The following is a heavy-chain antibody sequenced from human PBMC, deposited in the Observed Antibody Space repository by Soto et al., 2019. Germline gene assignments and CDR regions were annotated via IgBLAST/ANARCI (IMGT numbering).Heavy chain of an antibody. CDR3: ARELQGLYYFDY. V-gene: IGHV1-3*01. J-gene: IGHJ4*02. Sequence: QVQVLQSGAEVKKPGPSVKVSCKASEYTFTSYTMHWVRQAPGQRLDWMGWINGGNGNTKYSQKFQGRVTITRDTSASTAYMELSSLRSDDTAVYYCARELQGLYYFDYWGQGTLVTVSS. CDR1: EYTFTSYT. D-gene: IGHD4-4*01. CDR2: INGGNGNT.